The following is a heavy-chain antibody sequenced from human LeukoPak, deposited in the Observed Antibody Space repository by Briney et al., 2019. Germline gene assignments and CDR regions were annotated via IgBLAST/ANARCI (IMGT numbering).Heavy chain of an antibody. CDR3: ARRSVAYSYDSSGYSPVYYFGY. CDR2: INHSGST. CDR1: GGSFSGYY. J-gene: IGHJ4*02. Sequence: PSETLSLTCAVYGGSFSGYYWSWIRQPPGKGLEWIGEINHSGSTNYNPSLKSRVTISVDTSKNQFSLKLSSVTAADTAVYYCARRSVAYSYDSSGYSPVYYFGYWGQGTLVTVSS. D-gene: IGHD3-22*01. V-gene: IGHV4-34*01.